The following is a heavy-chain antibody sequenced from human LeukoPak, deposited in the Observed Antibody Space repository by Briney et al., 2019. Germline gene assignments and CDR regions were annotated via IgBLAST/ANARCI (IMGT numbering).Heavy chain of an antibody. CDR3: ARENSSGWFDDY. J-gene: IGHJ4*02. D-gene: IGHD6-19*01. CDR2: IWYDGSNK. Sequence: GGSLRLSCAASGFTFSSYGMHWVRQAPGKGLEWVAVIWYDGSNKYYADSVKGRFTISRDNSKNTLYLQMNSLRAKDTAVYYCARENSSGWFDDYWGQGTLVTVSS. CDR1: GFTFSSYG. V-gene: IGHV3-33*01.